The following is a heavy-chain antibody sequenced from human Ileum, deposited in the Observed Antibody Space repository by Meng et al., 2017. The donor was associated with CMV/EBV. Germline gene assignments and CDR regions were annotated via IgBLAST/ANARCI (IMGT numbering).Heavy chain of an antibody. CDR1: GGSVSSGSYY. J-gene: IGHJ2*01. CDR2: IYYSGST. Sequence: SETLSLTCTVSGGSVSSGSYYWSWIRQPPGKGLEWIGYIYYSGSTNYNPSLKSRVTISVDTSKNQFSLKLSSVTAADTAVYYCARGDCSSTSCQYWYFDLWGRGTLVTVSS. CDR3: ARGDCSSTSCQYWYFDL. V-gene: IGHV4-61*01. D-gene: IGHD2-2*01.